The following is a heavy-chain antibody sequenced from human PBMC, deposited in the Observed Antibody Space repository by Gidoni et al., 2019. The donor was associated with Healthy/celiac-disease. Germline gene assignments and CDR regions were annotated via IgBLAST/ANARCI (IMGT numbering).Heavy chain of an antibody. CDR2: INPSGGST. Sequence: QVQLVQSGAEVKKPGASVKVSCKASGSTFTSYYMHWVRQAPGQGLEWMGIINPSGGSTSYAQKFQGRVTMTRDTSTSTVYMELSSLRSEDTAVYYCAREPTYCSGGSCYFDYWGQGTLVTVSS. CDR3: AREPTYCSGGSCYFDY. CDR1: GSTFTSYY. D-gene: IGHD2-15*01. V-gene: IGHV1-46*01. J-gene: IGHJ4*02.